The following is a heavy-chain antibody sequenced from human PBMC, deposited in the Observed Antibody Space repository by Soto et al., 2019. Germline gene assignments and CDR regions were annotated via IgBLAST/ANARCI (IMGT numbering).Heavy chain of an antibody. CDR3: AREFTVGSTKAVLAY. CDR2: ISYDGNNK. CDR1: VFTFSRYS. Sequence: SFLRRSCLDSVFTFSRYSMYWFRQAPGKGLEWVTIISYDGNNKYYADFVKGRFTVSRDNSKNTLYLQMTSLRAEDTAIYYCAREFTVGSTKAVLAYWGQGTPVTVSS. D-gene: IGHD1-26*01. J-gene: IGHJ4*02. V-gene: IGHV3-30-3*01.